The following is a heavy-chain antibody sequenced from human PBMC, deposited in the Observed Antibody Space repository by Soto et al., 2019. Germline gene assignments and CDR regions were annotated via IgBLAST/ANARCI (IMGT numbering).Heavy chain of an antibody. V-gene: IGHV2-5*02. CDR3: AHTWGLPFDY. J-gene: IGHJ4*02. D-gene: IGHD3-16*01. CDR2: IYWDDDK. Sequence: QNTLKESGPTLVKPTQTLTLTCTYSGFSLRTTGVGVGWIRQSPGKALEWLGIIYWDDDKRYSPSLKSRLTLTSDISKSQVVLTMTNMGPVDTATYFCAHTWGLPFDYWGPGNLVIVSS. CDR1: GFSLRTTGVG.